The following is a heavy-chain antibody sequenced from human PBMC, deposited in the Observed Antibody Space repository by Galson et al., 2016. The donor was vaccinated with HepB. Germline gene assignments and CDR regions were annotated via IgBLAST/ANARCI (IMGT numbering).Heavy chain of an antibody. CDR2: ISNDGTNK. D-gene: IGHD2-15*01. CDR3: ARPGWAIAVVAAALGN. CDR1: GFIFSNSA. V-gene: IGHV3-30*04. J-gene: IGHJ4*02. Sequence: SLRLSCAASGFIFSNSAMHWVRQVPGKGLQWVTYISNDGTNKYYADSVKGRFTISRDNSKNTLYLQMSSLRAEDTAVYYCARPGWAIAVVAAALGNWGQGT.